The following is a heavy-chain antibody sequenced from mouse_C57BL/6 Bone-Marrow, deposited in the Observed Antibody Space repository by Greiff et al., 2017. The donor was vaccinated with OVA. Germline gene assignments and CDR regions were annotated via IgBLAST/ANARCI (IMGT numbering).Heavy chain of an antibody. J-gene: IGHJ1*03. CDR1: GYSITSGYY. CDR2: ISYDGSN. Sequence: EVKLVESGPGLVKPSQSLSLTCSVTGYSITSGYYWNWIRQFPGNKLEWMGYISYDGSNNYNPSLKNRISITRDTSKNQFFLKLNSVTTEDTATYYCAREIYYCADSGYWYFDVWGTGTTVTVSS. D-gene: IGHD1-1*01. V-gene: IGHV3-6*01. CDR3: AREIYYCADSGYWYFDV.